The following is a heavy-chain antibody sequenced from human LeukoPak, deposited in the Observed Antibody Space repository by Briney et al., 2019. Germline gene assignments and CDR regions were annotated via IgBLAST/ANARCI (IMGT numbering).Heavy chain of an antibody. CDR1: GGSISSGSYY. J-gene: IGHJ1*01. V-gene: IGHV4-39*01. CDR3: ARLAAAAPEYFQH. D-gene: IGHD6-25*01. CDR2: IHYSGSI. Sequence: PSETLSLTCTVSGGSISSGSYYWGWIRQSPGKGLEWLGTIHYSGSIFYNPSLKRRVTLSVDASENQFSLRLNSVIAADTAVYYCARLAAAAPEYFQHWGQGTLAIVSS.